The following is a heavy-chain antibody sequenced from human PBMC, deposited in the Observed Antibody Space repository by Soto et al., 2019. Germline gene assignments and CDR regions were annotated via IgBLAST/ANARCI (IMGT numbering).Heavy chain of an antibody. CDR3: AKGSRMWTPDY. J-gene: IGHJ4*02. V-gene: IGHV1-3*01. CDR2: IAPGNGNT. Sequence: ASVKVSCKASGYTFSDSAIHWVRQAPGQSLELLGWIAPGNGNTKYSQKFQGRVTITRDTSATTAYMELSSLRSEDTAVYYCAKGSRMWTPDYWGQGTLVTVSS. CDR1: GYTFSDSA. D-gene: IGHD2-21*01.